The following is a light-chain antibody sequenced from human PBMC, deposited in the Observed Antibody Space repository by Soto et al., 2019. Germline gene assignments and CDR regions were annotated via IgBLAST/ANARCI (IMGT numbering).Light chain of an antibody. CDR2: GVS. J-gene: IGKJ1*01. CDR1: QSVNSN. Sequence: EIVMTQSPATLSVSPGERATLFCRASQSVNSNLAWYQQKPGQAPRLLIYGVSTRATGIPARFTGSGSGTEFTLTISSLQSEDFAVYYCQQYDNWPPWTFXQGTKVDIK. CDR3: QQYDNWPPWT. V-gene: IGKV3-15*01.